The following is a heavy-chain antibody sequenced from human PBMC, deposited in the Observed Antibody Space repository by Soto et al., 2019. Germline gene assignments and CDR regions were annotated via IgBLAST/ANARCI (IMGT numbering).Heavy chain of an antibody. CDR1: GFTFSSYS. CDR2: ISSSSSYI. CDR3: ARDPPVPSSSWYYFDY. V-gene: IGHV3-21*01. J-gene: IGHJ4*02. D-gene: IGHD6-13*01. Sequence: PGGSLRLSCAASGFTFSSYSMNWVRQAPGKGLEWVSSISSSSSYIYYAESVNGRFTISRDNAKNSLYLQMNSLRAEDTVVYYCARDPPVPSSSWYYFDYWGQGTLVTVSS.